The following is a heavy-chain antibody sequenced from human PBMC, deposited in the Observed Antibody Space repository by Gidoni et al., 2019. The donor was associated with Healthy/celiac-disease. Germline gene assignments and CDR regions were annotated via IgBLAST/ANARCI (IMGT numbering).Heavy chain of an antibody. D-gene: IGHD3-22*01. Sequence: EVQLVESGGGLVQPGGSLRLSCAASGFTVSSTYMSWVRQAPGKGLEWVSVIYSGGSTYYADSVKGRFTISRHNSKNTLYLQMNSLRAEDTAVYYCARDYRYYYDGSGDYYYGMDVWGQGTTVTVSS. J-gene: IGHJ6*02. CDR2: IYSGGST. CDR1: GFTVSSTY. V-gene: IGHV3-53*04. CDR3: ARDYRYYYDGSGDYYYGMDV.